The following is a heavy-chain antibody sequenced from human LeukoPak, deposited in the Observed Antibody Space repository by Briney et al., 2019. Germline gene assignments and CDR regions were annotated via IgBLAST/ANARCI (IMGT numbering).Heavy chain of an antibody. CDR3: ASFDTYYYDSSGAFDI. CDR2: INPSGGST. D-gene: IGHD3-22*01. J-gene: IGHJ3*02. Sequence: ASVKVSCKASGYTFTGYYMHWVRQAPGQGLEWMGIINPSGGSTSYVQKFQGRVTMTRDTSTSTVYMELSSLRSEDTAGYYCASFDTYYYDSSGAFDIWGQGTMVTVSS. CDR1: GYTFTGYY. V-gene: IGHV1-46*01.